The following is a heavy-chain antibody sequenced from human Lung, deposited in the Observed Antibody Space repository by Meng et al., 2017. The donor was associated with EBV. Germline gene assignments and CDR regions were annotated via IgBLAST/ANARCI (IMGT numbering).Heavy chain of an antibody. J-gene: IGHJ4*02. CDR2: ISSDGRNE. CDR1: GFTFNNFA. Sequence: QVHLVESGGGVVQPGRSLRLSCAASGFTFNNFAMHWVRQAPNKGLEWVAAISSDGRNEYYADSVRGRFTISRDNSKSNLYLQMNSLKTEDSAMYYCASTILAGSYFDYWGQGTLVTVSS. D-gene: IGHD1-14*01. CDR3: ASTILAGSYFDY. V-gene: IGHV3-30*04.